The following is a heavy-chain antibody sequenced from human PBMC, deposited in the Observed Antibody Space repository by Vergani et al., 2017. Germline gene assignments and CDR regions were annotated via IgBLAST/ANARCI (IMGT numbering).Heavy chain of an antibody. CDR1: GYTFTGYY. Sequence: QVQLVQSGAEVKKPGASVKVSCKASGYTFTGYYMHWVRQAPGQGLEWMGWINPNSGGTNYAQKFQGRVTMTRDTSISTAYMELSRLRSDDTAVYYCARANDTAMPLGYFDLWGRGTLVTVSS. J-gene: IGHJ2*01. D-gene: IGHD5-18*01. CDR2: INPNSGGT. CDR3: ARANDTAMPLGYFDL. V-gene: IGHV1-2*02.